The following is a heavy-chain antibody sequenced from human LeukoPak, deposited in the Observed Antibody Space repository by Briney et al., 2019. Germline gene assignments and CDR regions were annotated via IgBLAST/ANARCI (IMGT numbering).Heavy chain of an antibody. V-gene: IGHV3-30*02. D-gene: IGHD1-26*01. Sequence: GGSLRLSCAASGFTFSGYGMHWVRQAPGKGLEWVAFIRYDGSNKYYADSVKGRFTISRDNAKNSLYLQMNSLRAEDTAVYYCARDPSFSGSYWAAGYWGQGTLVTVSS. J-gene: IGHJ4*02. CDR1: GFTFSGYG. CDR2: IRYDGSNK. CDR3: ARDPSFSGSYWAAGY.